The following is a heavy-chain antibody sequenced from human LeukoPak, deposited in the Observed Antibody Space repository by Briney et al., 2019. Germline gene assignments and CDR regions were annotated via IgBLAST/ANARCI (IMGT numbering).Heavy chain of an antibody. Sequence: PGGSLRLSCAASGFTFSSYAMSWARQAPGKGLEWVSSISSSSSYIYYADSVKGRFTISRDNAKNSLYLQMNSLRAEDTAVYYCARVPARIAAAVVNWFDPWGQGTLVTVSS. D-gene: IGHD6-13*01. J-gene: IGHJ5*02. CDR3: ARVPARIAAAVVNWFDP. CDR1: GFTFSSYA. CDR2: ISSSSSYI. V-gene: IGHV3-21*01.